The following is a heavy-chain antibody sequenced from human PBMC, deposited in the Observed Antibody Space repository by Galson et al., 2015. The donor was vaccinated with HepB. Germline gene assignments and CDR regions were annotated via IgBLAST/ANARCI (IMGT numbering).Heavy chain of an antibody. CDR2: TYYRSKWYY. CDR1: GDSVSSNSAA. J-gene: IGHJ5*02. V-gene: IGHV6-1*01. CDR3: ARNVYYDTSGYYYKPGWVGP. D-gene: IGHD3-22*01. Sequence: CAISGDSVSSNSAAWNWIRQSPSRGLEWLGRTYYRSKWYYDYAVSVRSRITINPDISRNQFSLQLYSVTPEDTAVYYCARNVYYDTSGYYYKPGWVGPWGQGTLVTVSS.